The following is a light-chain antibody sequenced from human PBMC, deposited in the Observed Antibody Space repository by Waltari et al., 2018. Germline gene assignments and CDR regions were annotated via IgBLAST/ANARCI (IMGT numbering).Light chain of an antibody. Sequence: QSVLPHPPSVSGAPGPRVTFPCTRSSPNFGSGYYLHWYQQPPGTAPKLLIYHNTNRPAGVPDRFSGSKSGTSASLAITGLQAEDEADYYCQSYDSSLSDVVFGGGTKLTVL. CDR3: QSYDSSLSDVV. V-gene: IGLV1-40*01. CDR1: SPNFGSGYY. CDR2: HNT. J-gene: IGLJ2*01.